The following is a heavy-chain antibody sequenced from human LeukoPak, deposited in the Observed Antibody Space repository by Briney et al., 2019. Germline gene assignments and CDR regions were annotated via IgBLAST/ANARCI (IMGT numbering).Heavy chain of an antibody. J-gene: IGHJ4*02. V-gene: IGHV1-2*02. CDR3: ARDSDCSSTSCLPDY. D-gene: IGHD2-2*01. CDR2: INPNSGGT. Sequence: GASVKVSCKASGYTFTGYYMHWVRQAPGQGLEWMGWINPNSGGTNYAQKFQGRVTMTRDTSISTAYMELSRLRSDDTAVYYCARDSDCSSTSCLPDYWGQGTLVTVSS. CDR1: GYTFTGYY.